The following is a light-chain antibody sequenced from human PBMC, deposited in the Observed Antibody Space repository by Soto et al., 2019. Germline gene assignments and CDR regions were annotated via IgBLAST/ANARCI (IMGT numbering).Light chain of an antibody. Sequence: QSALTQPPSASGSPGQSVAISCTGTSSDVGGYNYVSWYQQHPGKAPKLIIYEVDKRPSGVPDRFSGSRSGSTASLTVSGLQAEDEADYYCSSYGGSNNFVVFGGGTKLTVL. CDR2: EVD. CDR1: SSDVGGYNY. V-gene: IGLV2-8*01. J-gene: IGLJ2*01. CDR3: SSYGGSNNFVV.